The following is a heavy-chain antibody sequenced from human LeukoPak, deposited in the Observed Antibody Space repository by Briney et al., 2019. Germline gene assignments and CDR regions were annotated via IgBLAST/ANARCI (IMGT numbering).Heavy chain of an antibody. J-gene: IGHJ4*02. D-gene: IGHD3-10*01. CDR3: AKDDNYGSGSPFDY. Sequence: GGSLRLSCAASGFTFSSYGMHWVRQAPGKGLEWVEVISYDGSNKYYADSVKGRFTISRDSSKNTLYLQMNSLRAEDTAVYYCAKDDNYGSGSPFDYWGQGTLVTVSS. CDR1: GFTFSSYG. CDR2: ISYDGSNK. V-gene: IGHV3-30*18.